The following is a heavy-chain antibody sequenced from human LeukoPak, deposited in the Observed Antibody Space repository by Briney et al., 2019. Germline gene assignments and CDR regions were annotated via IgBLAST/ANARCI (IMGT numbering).Heavy chain of an antibody. D-gene: IGHD3-16*02. J-gene: IGHJ4*02. V-gene: IGHV3-11*01. Sequence: GGSLRLSCAASGFTFSDYYMSWIRQAPGKGLEWVSYISSSGSSIYYADSVKGRFTISRDNAKNSLYLQMNSLRAEDTAVYYCARMITFGGVIEIRGWYFDYWGQGTLVTVSS. CDR2: ISSSGSSI. CDR1: GFTFSDYY. CDR3: ARMITFGGVIEIRGWYFDY.